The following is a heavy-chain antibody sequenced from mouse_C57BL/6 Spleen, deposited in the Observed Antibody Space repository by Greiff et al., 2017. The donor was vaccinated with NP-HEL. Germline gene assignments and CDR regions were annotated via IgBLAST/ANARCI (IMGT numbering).Heavy chain of an antibody. CDR1: GYSFTGYY. CDR2: INPSTGGT. D-gene: IGHD2-13*01. CDR3: ANRLLQREGYYFDY. Sequence: EVMLVESGPELVKPGASVKISCKASGYSFTGYYMNWVKQSPEKSLEWIGEINPSTGGTTYNQKFKAKATLTVDKSSSTAYMQLKSLTSEDSAVYYCANRLLQREGYYFDYWGQGTTLTVSS. V-gene: IGHV1-42*01. J-gene: IGHJ2*01.